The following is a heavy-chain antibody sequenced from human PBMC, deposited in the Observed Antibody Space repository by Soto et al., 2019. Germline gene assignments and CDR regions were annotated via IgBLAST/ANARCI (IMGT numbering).Heavy chain of an antibody. CDR1: GGSIRNYY. Sequence: PSETLSLTCTVSGGSIRNYYWSWVRQPAGKGLEWIGRIYTSGGTDYNPSLKSRVTISIDTSKNQFSLKVTSMTAADTAVYYCARERRDELHDGYDIEAWGQGPPLPVSS. J-gene: IGHJ5*02. CDR3: ARERRDELHDGYDIEA. D-gene: IGHD5-12*01. CDR2: IYTSGGT. V-gene: IGHV4-4*07.